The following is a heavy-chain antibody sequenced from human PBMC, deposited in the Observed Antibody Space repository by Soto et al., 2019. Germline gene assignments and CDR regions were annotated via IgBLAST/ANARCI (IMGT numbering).Heavy chain of an antibody. CDR1: GGTFSSYT. D-gene: IGHD3-3*01. J-gene: IGHJ3*02. CDR2: IIPILGIA. V-gene: IGHV1-69*04. CDR3: ARENYFWSGYYDAFDI. Sequence: SVKVSCKASGGTFSSYTISWVRQAPGQGLEWMGRIIPILGIANYAQRFQGRVTITADKSTSTAYMELSSLRSEDTAVYYCARENYFWSGYYDAFDIWGQGTMVTVSS.